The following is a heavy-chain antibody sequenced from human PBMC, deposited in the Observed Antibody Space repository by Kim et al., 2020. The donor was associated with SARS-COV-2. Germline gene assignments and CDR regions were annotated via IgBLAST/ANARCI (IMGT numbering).Heavy chain of an antibody. CDR1: GVSISSYY. CDR2: IYNNGRT. Sequence: SETLSLTCTVSGVSISSYYLTWIRQPPGKGLEWIGNIYNNGRTNYNPSLKRRVTISVDTSKNQFFLRLTSVTAADTAVYYCARAGTVTQRGYLYYGMDVWGRGTTGTVSS. J-gene: IGHJ6*02. D-gene: IGHD4-17*01. V-gene: IGHV4-59*13. CDR3: ARAGTVTQRGYLYYGMDV.